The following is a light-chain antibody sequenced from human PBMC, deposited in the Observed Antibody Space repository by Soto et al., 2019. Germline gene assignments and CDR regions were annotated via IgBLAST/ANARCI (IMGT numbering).Light chain of an antibody. J-gene: IGKJ4*01. V-gene: IGKV1-39*01. CDR2: AAS. Sequence: DIQMTQSPSSLSASVGDRVTITCRASQSISSYLNWYQQKPGKDPKLLIYAASSLQSGVPSRFSGSGSGTDFTLTISSLQPEDFATCSCRQSYSTAPTFGGGTMVEIK. CDR1: QSISSY. CDR3: RQSYSTAPT.